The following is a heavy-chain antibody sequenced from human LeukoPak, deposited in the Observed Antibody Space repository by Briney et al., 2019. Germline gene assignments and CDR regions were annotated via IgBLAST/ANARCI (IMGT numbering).Heavy chain of an antibody. J-gene: IGHJ5*02. CDR3: ARARIAAAGEFDP. Sequence: GGSLRLSCAASGFTFSDYYMSWIRQAPGKGLEWVSYIGSSGSTIYYADSVKGRFTISRDNAKNSLYLQMNSLRAEDTAVYYCARARIAAAGEFDPWGQGTLVTVSS. V-gene: IGHV3-11*01. CDR2: IGSSGSTI. D-gene: IGHD6-13*01. CDR1: GFTFSDYY.